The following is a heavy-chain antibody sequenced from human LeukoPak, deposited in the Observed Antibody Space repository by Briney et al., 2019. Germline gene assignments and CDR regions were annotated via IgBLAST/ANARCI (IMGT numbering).Heavy chain of an antibody. V-gene: IGHV1-8*03. CDR3: ARVATVTPYYYYYYMDV. J-gene: IGHJ6*03. D-gene: IGHD4-11*01. Sequence: ASVKVSCKASGYTFTSYDINWVRQATGQGLEWMGWMNPNSGNTGYAQKFQGRVTITRNTSISTAYMELSSLRSEDTAVYYCARVATVTPYYYYYYMDVWGKGTTVTVSS. CDR1: GYTFTSYD. CDR2: MNPNSGNT.